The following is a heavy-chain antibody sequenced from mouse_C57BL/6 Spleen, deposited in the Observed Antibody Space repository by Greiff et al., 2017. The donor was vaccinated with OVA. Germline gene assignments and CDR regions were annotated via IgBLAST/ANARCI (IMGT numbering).Heavy chain of an antibody. CDR2: ISSGSSTI. J-gene: IGHJ2*01. CDR1: GFTFSDYG. V-gene: IGHV5-17*01. D-gene: IGHD4-1*02. Sequence: DVMLVESGGGLVKPGGSLKLSCAASGFTFSDYGMHWVRQAPEKGLEWVAYISSGSSTIYYADTVKGRFTISRDNAKNTLFLQMTSLRSEDTAMYYCARRKSNWYYFDYWGQGTTLTVSS. CDR3: ARRKSNWYYFDY.